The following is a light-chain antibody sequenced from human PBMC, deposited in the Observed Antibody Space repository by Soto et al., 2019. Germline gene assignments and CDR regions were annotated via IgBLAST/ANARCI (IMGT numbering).Light chain of an antibody. V-gene: IGKV3-20*01. CDR2: GAS. CDR3: QQYGSGPLT. CDR1: QSVSSSY. J-gene: IGKJ4*02. Sequence: EIVLTQSPGTLSLSPGERATLSCRASQSVSSSYFAWYQQKPGQAPRLLIYGASRRATGLPDRFSGSGSGTDITLTISRLEPEDFAVYYCQQYGSGPLTFGGGTKVEIK.